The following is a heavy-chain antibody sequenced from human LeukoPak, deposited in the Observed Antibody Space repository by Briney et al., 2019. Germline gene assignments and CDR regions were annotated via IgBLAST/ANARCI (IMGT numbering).Heavy chain of an antibody. CDR1: GFTFNTHA. CDR3: AKDISVLRIAVAGRAFDY. J-gene: IGHJ4*02. CDR2: ISWNSGSI. V-gene: IGHV3-9*01. Sequence: GGSLRLSCVASGFTFNTHAMTWVRQAPGKGLEWVSGISWNSGSIGYADSVKGRFTISRDNAKNSLYLQMNSLRAEDTALYYCAKDISVLRIAVAGRAFDYWGQGTLVTVSS. D-gene: IGHD6-19*01.